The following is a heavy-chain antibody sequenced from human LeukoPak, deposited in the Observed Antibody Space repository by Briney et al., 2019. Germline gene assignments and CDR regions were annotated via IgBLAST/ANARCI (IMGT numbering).Heavy chain of an antibody. D-gene: IGHD2-2*01. Sequence: GRSLRLSCAASGFTFSSYGMHWVRQAPGKGLEWVAVISYDGSNKYYADSVKGRFTISRDNSKNTLYLQMNSLRAEDTAVYYCAKGSCSSTSCQGNFDYWGQGTLVTVSS. CDR3: AKGSCSSTSCQGNFDY. J-gene: IGHJ4*02. CDR1: GFTFSSYG. V-gene: IGHV3-30*18. CDR2: ISYDGSNK.